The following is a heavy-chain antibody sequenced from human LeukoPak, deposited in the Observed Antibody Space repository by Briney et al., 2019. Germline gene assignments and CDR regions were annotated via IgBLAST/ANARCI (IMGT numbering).Heavy chain of an antibody. CDR2: IYNSGST. CDR3: ARHDVVPVIRRGFDF. V-gene: IGHV4-59*01. D-gene: IGHD2-21*02. Sequence: SETLSLTCTVSGGSISSYYWSWIRQPPGKGLEWIAYIYNSGSTNYNPSLRSRVTISVDTSKNQFSLKLTSVTAADTAVYFCARHDVVPVIRRGFDFWGQGTLVTVSS. CDR1: GGSISSYY. J-gene: IGHJ4*02.